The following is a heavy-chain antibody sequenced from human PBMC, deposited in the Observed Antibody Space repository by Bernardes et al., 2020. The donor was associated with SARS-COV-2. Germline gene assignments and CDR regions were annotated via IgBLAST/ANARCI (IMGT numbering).Heavy chain of an antibody. V-gene: IGHV3-15*01. D-gene: IGHD2-15*01. CDR3: ATPPVVSAPHDGY. CDR2: IRSITDGGTT. J-gene: IGHJ4*02. CDR1: GFTFSSAW. Sequence: GSLRLSCAASGFTFSSAWMCWVRQVPGKGLEWVGRIRSITDGGTTDYAAPVKGRFTISRDDSKNTLYLQMVSLETEDTAVYYCATPPVVSAPHDGYWGQGTLVTVSS.